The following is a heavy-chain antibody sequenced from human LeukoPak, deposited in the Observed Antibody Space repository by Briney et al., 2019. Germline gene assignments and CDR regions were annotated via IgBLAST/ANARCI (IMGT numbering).Heavy chain of an antibody. J-gene: IGHJ4*02. Sequence: PGGSLRLSCAASGFTFSSYAMSWVRQAPGKGLDWVSAISGSGGSTYYADSVKGRFTISRDNSKNTLYLQMNSLRAEDTAVYYCARDARPVAAIPTFDYWGLGTLVTVSS. CDR1: GFTFSSYA. D-gene: IGHD2-2*02. CDR2: ISGSGGST. CDR3: ARDARPVAAIPTFDY. V-gene: IGHV3-23*01.